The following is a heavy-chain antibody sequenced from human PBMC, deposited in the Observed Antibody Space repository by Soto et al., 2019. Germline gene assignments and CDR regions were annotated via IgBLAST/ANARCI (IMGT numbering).Heavy chain of an antibody. Sequence: SETLSLTCTVSGGSISSGDYYWSWIRQPPGKGLEWIGYIYYSGSTYYNPSLKSRVTISVDTSKNQFSLKLSSVTAADTAVYYCARVVLAAGFDYWGQGTLVTVSS. CDR2: IYYSGST. V-gene: IGHV4-30-4*01. CDR3: ARVVLAAGFDY. CDR1: GGSISSGDYY. J-gene: IGHJ4*02. D-gene: IGHD3-3*02.